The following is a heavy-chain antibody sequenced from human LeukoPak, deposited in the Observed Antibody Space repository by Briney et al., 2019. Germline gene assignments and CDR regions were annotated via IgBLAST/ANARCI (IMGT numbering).Heavy chain of an antibody. CDR1: GGSISSGSYY. Sequence: SQTLSLTCTVSGGSISSGSYYWSWIRQPAGKGLEWIGRIYTSGSTNYNPSLKSRVTISVDTSKNQFSLKLSSVTAADTAVYYCASELNIAARPIYWGQGTLVTVSS. J-gene: IGHJ4*02. CDR2: IYTSGST. V-gene: IGHV4-61*02. CDR3: ASELNIAARPIY. D-gene: IGHD6-6*01.